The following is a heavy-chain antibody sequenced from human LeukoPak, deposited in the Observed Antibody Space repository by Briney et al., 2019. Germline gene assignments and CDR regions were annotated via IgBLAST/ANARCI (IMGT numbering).Heavy chain of an antibody. CDR3: RPGHYDSYA. V-gene: IGHV3-7*01. Sequence: GGSLRLSCVASGFTFGNFWMSWVRQAPGKGPEWVADIKEDGSEKYYVDSVRGRFTISRDNAKNSLYLQMNSLRAEDTGVYFCRPGHYDSYAWDQGTLVTVSS. CDR1: GFTFGNFW. D-gene: IGHD5-12*01. J-gene: IGHJ5*02. CDR2: IKEDGSEK.